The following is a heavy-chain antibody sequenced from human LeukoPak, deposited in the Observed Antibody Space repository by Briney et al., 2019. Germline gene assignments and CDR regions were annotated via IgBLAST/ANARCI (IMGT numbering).Heavy chain of an antibody. V-gene: IGHV4-34*01. CDR3: ARLRIAAADFDY. D-gene: IGHD6-13*01. J-gene: IGHJ4*02. CDR2: INHSGST. Sequence: SETLSLTCAVYGGSFSGYYWSWIRQPPGKGLEWIGEINHSGSTNYNPSLKSRVTISVDTSKNQFSLKLSSVTAADTAVYYCARLRIAAADFDYWGQGTLVTVSS. CDR1: GGSFSGYY.